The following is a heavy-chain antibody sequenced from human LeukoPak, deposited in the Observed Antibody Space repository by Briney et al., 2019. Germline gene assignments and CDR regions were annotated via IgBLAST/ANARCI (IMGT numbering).Heavy chain of an antibody. J-gene: IGHJ4*02. CDR1: GFTFSDYF. CDR3: ARDLISSYCGTTTCHPNYYFDY. CDR2: ISYSGTNT. V-gene: IGHV3-11*01. D-gene: IGHD2-2*01. Sequence: AGSLRLSCAASGFTFSDYFMSWIRQAPGKGLEWISYISYSGTNTYYADSVKGRFTISRDNADNSLYLQMNSLRAEDTAVYYCARDLISSYCGTTTCHPNYYFDYWGQGTLVTVSS.